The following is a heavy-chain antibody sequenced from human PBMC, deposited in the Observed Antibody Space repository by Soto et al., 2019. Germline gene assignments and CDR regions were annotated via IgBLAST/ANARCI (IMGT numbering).Heavy chain of an antibody. CDR1: GASIRNYY. CDR2: IYDSGNT. CDR3: ASSPQVWLAFDP. D-gene: IGHD5-12*01. V-gene: IGHV4-59*01. Sequence: PSATLSLTCSVSGASIRNYYWHWVRQPPGKGLEWIGYIYDSGNTNYNPSLKSRVRISVDKSKNQFSLRLSSVTAADTAVYYCASSPQVWLAFDPWGQGTLVTVSS. J-gene: IGHJ5*02.